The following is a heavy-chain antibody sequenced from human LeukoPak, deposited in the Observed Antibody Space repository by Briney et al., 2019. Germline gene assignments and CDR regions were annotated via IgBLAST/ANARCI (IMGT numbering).Heavy chain of an antibody. V-gene: IGHV1-69*13. CDR1: GGTFSSYA. Sequence: ASVKVSCKASGGTFSSYAISWVRQAPGQGLEWMGGIIPIFGTANYAQKFQGRVTITADESTSTAYMELSSLRSEDTAVYYCARSVMSLKDYDILTGYPYWGQGTLVTVSS. J-gene: IGHJ4*02. CDR2: IIPIFGTA. CDR3: ARSVMSLKDYDILTGYPY. D-gene: IGHD3-9*01.